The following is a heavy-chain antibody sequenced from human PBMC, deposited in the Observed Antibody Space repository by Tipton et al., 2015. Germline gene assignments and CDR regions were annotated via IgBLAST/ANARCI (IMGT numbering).Heavy chain of an antibody. V-gene: IGHV4-30-4*01. Sequence: TLSLTCTVSGDSISSGDYYWSWIRQPPGEGLEWIGYIYYSGSTYYNPSLKSRVTISVDTSKRQFSLKLSSVTAADTAVYYCARAPDLMYYYDNSGVGIFDYWGQGTLVTVSS. D-gene: IGHD3-22*01. CDR1: GDSISSGDYY. CDR3: ARAPDLMYYYDNSGVGIFDY. J-gene: IGHJ4*02. CDR2: IYYSGST.